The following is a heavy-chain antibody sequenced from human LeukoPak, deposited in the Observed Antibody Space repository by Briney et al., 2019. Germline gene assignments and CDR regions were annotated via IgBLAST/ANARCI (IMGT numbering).Heavy chain of an antibody. CDR1: GGSISIYY. CDR2: IYYSGST. J-gene: IGHJ6*02. Sequence: SETLSLTCTVSGGSISIYYWSWIRQPPGKGLEWIGYIYYSGSTNYNPSLKSRVTISVDTSKNQFSLKLSSVTAADTAVYYCARDRRVAAGGRWRDGMDVWGQGTTVTVSS. CDR3: ARDRRVAAGGRWRDGMDV. D-gene: IGHD6-13*01. V-gene: IGHV4-59*01.